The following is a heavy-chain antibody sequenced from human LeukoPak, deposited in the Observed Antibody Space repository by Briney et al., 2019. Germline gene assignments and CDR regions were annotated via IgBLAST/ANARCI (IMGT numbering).Heavy chain of an antibody. D-gene: IGHD5-12*01. CDR3: ARGLGLPSTFYYYMDV. CDR2: MNPNSGNT. J-gene: IGHJ6*03. Sequence: ASVKVSCKASGYTFTSYDINWVRQDTGQGLEWMGWMNPNSGNTGYAQKFQGRVTITRNTSISTAYMELSSLRSEDTAVYYCARGLGLPSTFYYYMDVWGKGTTVTVSS. CDR1: GYTFTSYD. V-gene: IGHV1-8*03.